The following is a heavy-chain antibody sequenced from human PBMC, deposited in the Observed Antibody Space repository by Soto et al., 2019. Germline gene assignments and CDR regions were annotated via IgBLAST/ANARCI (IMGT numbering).Heavy chain of an antibody. CDR1: GFTFSSYA. V-gene: IGHV3-23*01. D-gene: IGHD4-4*01. Sequence: PVGSLRLSCAASGFTFSSYAMSWVRQAPGKGLEWVSAISGSGGSTYYADSVKGRFTISRDNSKNTLYLQMNSLRAEDTAVYYCAKDLVTTVTTGAAPDNYYYYYGMDVWGQGTTVTVSS. J-gene: IGHJ6*02. CDR3: AKDLVTTVTTGAAPDNYYYYYGMDV. CDR2: ISGSGGST.